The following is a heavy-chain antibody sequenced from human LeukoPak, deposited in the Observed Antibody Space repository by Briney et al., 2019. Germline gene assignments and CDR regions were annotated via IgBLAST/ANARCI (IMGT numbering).Heavy chain of an antibody. Sequence: GGSLRLSCAASGLTFDDYGMSWVRQAPGKGLEWVSGINWNGGSTGYADSVKGRFTISRDNAKNSLYLQMNSLRAEDTALYYCAREKYTFGGVIGYYYYMDVWGKGTTVTVSS. CDR2: INWNGGST. CDR1: GLTFDDYG. V-gene: IGHV3-20*04. J-gene: IGHJ6*03. D-gene: IGHD3-16*02. CDR3: AREKYTFGGVIGYYYYMDV.